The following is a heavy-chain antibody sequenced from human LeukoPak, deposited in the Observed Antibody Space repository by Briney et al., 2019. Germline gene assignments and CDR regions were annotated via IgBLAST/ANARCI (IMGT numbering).Heavy chain of an antibody. CDR1: GGSISSNTYY. J-gene: IGHJ4*02. V-gene: IGHV4-39*07. CDR2: IYYSGST. D-gene: IGHD3-10*01. Sequence: SETLSLTCTVSGGSISSNTYYWGWIRQPPGKGLEWIGSIYYSGSTYYNPSLKSRVTISVDTSKNQFSLKLSSVTAADTAVYYCAKDDAWLRFGEWSQGTLVTVSS. CDR3: AKDDAWLRFGE.